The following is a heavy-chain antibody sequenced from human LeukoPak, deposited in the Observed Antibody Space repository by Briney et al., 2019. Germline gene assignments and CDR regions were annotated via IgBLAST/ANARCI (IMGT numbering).Heavy chain of an antibody. CDR3: ARLELPDTAMEDAFDI. J-gene: IGHJ3*02. CDR1: GGSISSSSFY. V-gene: IGHV4-39*07. Sequence: SETLSLTCTVSGGSISSSSFYWGWIRQPPGKGLEWIGSIYYSGNTYYNPSLKSRVTISVDTSKNQFSLKLSSVTAADTAVYYCARLELPDTAMEDAFDIWGQGTMVTVSS. CDR2: IYYSGNT. D-gene: IGHD5-18*01.